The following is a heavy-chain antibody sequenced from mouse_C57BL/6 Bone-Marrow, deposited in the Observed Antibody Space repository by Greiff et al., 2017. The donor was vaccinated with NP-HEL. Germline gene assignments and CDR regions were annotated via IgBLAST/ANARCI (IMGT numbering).Heavy chain of an antibody. Sequence: QVQLKQSGAELVRPGASVTLSCKASGYTFTDYEMHWVKQTPVHGLEWIGAIDPETGGTAYNQKFKGKAILTADKSSSTAYMELRSLTSEDSAVYYCTSYYGSSWGYAMDYWGQGTSVTVSS. D-gene: IGHD1-1*01. CDR1: GYTFTDYE. CDR2: IDPETGGT. J-gene: IGHJ4*01. CDR3: TSYYGSSWGYAMDY. V-gene: IGHV1-15*01.